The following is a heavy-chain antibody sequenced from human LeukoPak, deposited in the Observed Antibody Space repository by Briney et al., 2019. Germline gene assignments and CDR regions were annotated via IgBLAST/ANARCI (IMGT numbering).Heavy chain of an antibody. CDR3: ASTYDSSGYYYMDAFDI. CDR2: IIPIFGTA. J-gene: IGHJ3*02. Sequence: AAVKVSCKASGGTFISYAISWVRQAPGQGVEWMGGIIPIFGTANYEQKFQGRVTITTDESTSTAYMELSSLRSEDTAVYYCASTYDSSGYYYMDAFDIWGQGTMVTVSS. CDR1: GGTFISYA. V-gene: IGHV1-69*05. D-gene: IGHD3-22*01.